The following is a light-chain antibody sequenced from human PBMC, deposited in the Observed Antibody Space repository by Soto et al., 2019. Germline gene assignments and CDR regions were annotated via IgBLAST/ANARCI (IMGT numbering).Light chain of an antibody. J-gene: IGKJ4*01. V-gene: IGKV3-11*01. CDR3: QQRAKWPLT. Sequence: IVLTQSPATLSLSPGERATFSCRASQSVSNFLAWYQQKPGQAPRLLIFDVSNRATGIPARFTGSGSGTDFTLTISSLEPEDFAVYYCQQRAKWPLTFGGGTKVEIK. CDR1: QSVSNF. CDR2: DVS.